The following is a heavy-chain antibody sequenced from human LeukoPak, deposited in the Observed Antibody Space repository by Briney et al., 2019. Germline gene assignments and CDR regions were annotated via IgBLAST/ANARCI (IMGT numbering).Heavy chain of an antibody. CDR3: ARGPCDYDFWSGYCNWFDP. CDR1: GGSISSYY. D-gene: IGHD3-3*01. Sequence: SETLSLTCTVSGGSISSYYWSWIRQPPGKGLEWIGHIYYSGSTNYNPSLKSRVTISVDTSKNQFSLKLRSVTAADTAVYYCARGPCDYDFWSGYCNWFDPWGQGTLVTVSS. CDR2: IYYSGST. J-gene: IGHJ5*02. V-gene: IGHV4-59*01.